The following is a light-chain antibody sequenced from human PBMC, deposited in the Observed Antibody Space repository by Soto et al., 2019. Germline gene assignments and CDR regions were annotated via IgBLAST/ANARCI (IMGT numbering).Light chain of an antibody. CDR1: QSVSSY. J-gene: IGKJ1*01. CDR3: QQRRGWT. CDR2: DAS. Sequence: EIVLTQSPATLSLSPGERATLSCRASQSVSSYLAWYQQKPGQAPRLLIYDASNRATGIPARFRGSGSGTDFTLTISSLEPEDFAVYYCQQRRGWTFGQGTKVEIK. V-gene: IGKV3-11*01.